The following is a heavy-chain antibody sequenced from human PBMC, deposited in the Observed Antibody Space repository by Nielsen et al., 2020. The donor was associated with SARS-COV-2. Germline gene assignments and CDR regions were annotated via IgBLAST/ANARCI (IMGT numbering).Heavy chain of an antibody. CDR1: GFTFSRFA. CDR3: AKAPQFYDSSAYDY. Sequence: GESLKISCAASGFTFSRFAMSWVRQAPGKGLEWVSSISGTGGSTYYTGSVKGRFTMSRDNSKNTVSLQMNSLRDEDTAVYYCAKAPQFYDSSAYDYWGQGTLVNVSS. J-gene: IGHJ4*02. V-gene: IGHV3-23*01. D-gene: IGHD3-22*01. CDR2: ISGTGGST.